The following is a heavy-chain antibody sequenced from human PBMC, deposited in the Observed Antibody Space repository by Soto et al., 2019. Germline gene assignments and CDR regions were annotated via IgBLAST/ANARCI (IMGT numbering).Heavy chain of an antibody. CDR2: TYYRSKWYN. J-gene: IGHJ5*02. D-gene: IGHD6-19*01. CDR3: ARSPVAGWVGQADNWFDP. V-gene: IGHV6-1*01. Sequence: PSQTLSLTCAISGDSVSSNSAAWNWIRQSPSRGLEWLGRTYYRSKWYNDYAVSVKSRITINPDTSKNQFSLQLNSVTPEDTAVYYCARSPVAGWVGQADNWFDPWGQGTLVTVSS. CDR1: GDSVSSNSAA.